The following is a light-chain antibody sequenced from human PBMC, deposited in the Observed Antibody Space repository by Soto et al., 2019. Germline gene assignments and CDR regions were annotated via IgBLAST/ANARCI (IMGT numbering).Light chain of an antibody. CDR1: QSVSSY. J-gene: IGKJ2*01. CDR2: DAS. V-gene: IGKV3-11*01. Sequence: EIVLTQSPATLSLSPGERATLSCRASQSVSSYLAWYQQKPGQAPRLLIYDASNRATGIPARFSGSGSGTEFTLTISGLQPEDFATYYCQQSYTGPRTFGQGTKLEIK. CDR3: QQSYTGPRT.